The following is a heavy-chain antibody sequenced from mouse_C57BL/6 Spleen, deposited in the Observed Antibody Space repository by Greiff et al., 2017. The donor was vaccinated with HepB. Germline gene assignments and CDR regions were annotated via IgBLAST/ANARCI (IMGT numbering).Heavy chain of an antibody. Sequence: VQLKQSGAELVRPGASVKLSCTASGFNIKDDYMHWVKQRPEQGLEWIGWIDPENGDTEYASKFQGKATITADTSSNTAYLQLSSLTSEDTAVYYCTTGVYYDYDSWFAYWGQGTLVTVSA. CDR3: TTGVYYDYDSWFAY. D-gene: IGHD2-4*01. J-gene: IGHJ3*01. CDR1: GFNIKDDY. V-gene: IGHV14-4*01. CDR2: IDPENGDT.